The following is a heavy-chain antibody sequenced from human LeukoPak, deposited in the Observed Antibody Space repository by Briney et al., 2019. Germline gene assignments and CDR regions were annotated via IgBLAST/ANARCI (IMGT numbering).Heavy chain of an antibody. D-gene: IGHD6-19*01. CDR1: GFTVSSNY. J-gene: IGHJ4*02. CDR2: IYSGGST. CDR3: ARDDIAVAGFDY. V-gene: IGHV3-66*01. Sequence: GGSLRLSCAASGFTVSSNYMSWVRQAPGEGLEWVSVIYSGGSTYYADSVKGRFTISRDNSKNTLYLQMNSLRAEDTAVYYCARDDIAVAGFDYWGQGTLVTVSS.